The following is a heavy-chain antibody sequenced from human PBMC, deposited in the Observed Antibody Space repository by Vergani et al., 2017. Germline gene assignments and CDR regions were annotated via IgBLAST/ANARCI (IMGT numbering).Heavy chain of an antibody. V-gene: IGHV3-49*04. CDR3: ASKRGACRAAYCHSYDF. J-gene: IGHJ4*02. D-gene: IGHD2-15*01. CDR2: IWSKPYGGTT. CDR1: GFTLGDYA. Sequence: EVHLVESGGGLVQPGRSLRLSCSGSGFTLGDYAMTWVRQAPGKGLEWVAFIWSKPYGGTTEYAASVKGRFTISRDDSKSIAYLQMSSLKAEDTAVYYCASKRGACRAAYCHSYDFWGPGTLVGVSS.